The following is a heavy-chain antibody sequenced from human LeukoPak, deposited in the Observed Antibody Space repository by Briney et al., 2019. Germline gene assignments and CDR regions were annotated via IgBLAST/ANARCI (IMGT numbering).Heavy chain of an antibody. D-gene: IGHD3-22*01. V-gene: IGHV4-34*01. CDR1: GGSFSGYY. J-gene: IGHJ4*02. Sequence: SETLSLTCAVYGGSFSGYYWSWIRQPPGKGLEWIGEINHSGSTNYNPSLKSRVTISVDTSKNQFSLKLSSVTAADTAVYYCARLGYYDSNNYFDYWGQGTLVTVSS. CDR3: ARLGYYDSNNYFDY. CDR2: INHSGST.